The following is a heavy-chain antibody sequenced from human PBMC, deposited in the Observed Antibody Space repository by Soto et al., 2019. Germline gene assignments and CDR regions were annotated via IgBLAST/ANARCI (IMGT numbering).Heavy chain of an antibody. Sequence: ASETLSLTCTVSGGSVSSGSYYWSWIRQPPGKGLEWIGYIYYSGSTNYNPSLKSRVTISVDTSKNQFSLKLSSVTAADTAVYYCARAYYDFWSGYYTDYYYYGMDVWGQGTTVTVSS. CDR2: IYYSGST. CDR1: GGSVSSGSYY. CDR3: ARAYYDFWSGYYTDYYYYGMDV. D-gene: IGHD3-3*01. J-gene: IGHJ6*02. V-gene: IGHV4-61*01.